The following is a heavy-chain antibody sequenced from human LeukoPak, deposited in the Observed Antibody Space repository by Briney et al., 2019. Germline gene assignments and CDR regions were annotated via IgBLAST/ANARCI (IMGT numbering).Heavy chain of an antibody. Sequence: GGSLRLSCAASGFTFSSYWMHWVRQAPGKGLVWVSRVNSDGSTRSYADSVKGRFTISRDNAKNTLYLQMNSLRAEDTAVYYCARQYYYGMDVWGQGTTVTVSS. CDR3: ARQYYYGMDV. V-gene: IGHV3-74*01. CDR1: GFTFSSYW. J-gene: IGHJ6*02. CDR2: VNSDGSTR.